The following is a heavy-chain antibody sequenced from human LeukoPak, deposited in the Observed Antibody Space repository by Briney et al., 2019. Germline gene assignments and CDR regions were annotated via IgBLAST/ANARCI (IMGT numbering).Heavy chain of an antibody. CDR1: GFTFSRYG. CDR2: IWYDGSNR. D-gene: IGHD3-10*01. J-gene: IGHJ4*02. Sequence: GSLRLSCAASGFTFSRYGMHWVRQAPGKGLEWVSVIWYDGSNRYYADSVKGRFTISRDNSKNTLYLQMNSLRAEDTAVYYCVRDTSLYSGGYYFQRHYWGQGTLVTVSS. V-gene: IGHV3-33*08. CDR3: VRDTSLYSGGYYFQRHY.